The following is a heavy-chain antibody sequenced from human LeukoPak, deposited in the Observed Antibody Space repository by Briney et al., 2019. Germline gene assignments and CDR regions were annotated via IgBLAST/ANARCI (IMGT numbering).Heavy chain of an antibody. Sequence: ASVKVSCTASGYTFTGYYMHWVRQAPGQGLEWMGWINPNSVDTYYAQKFQGRVTMTRDTSISTAYMELSRLRSDDTAVYYCARDQTDYGDYAAGFDYWGQGTLVTVSS. V-gene: IGHV1-2*02. J-gene: IGHJ4*02. D-gene: IGHD4-17*01. CDR1: GYTFTGYY. CDR2: INPNSVDT. CDR3: ARDQTDYGDYAAGFDY.